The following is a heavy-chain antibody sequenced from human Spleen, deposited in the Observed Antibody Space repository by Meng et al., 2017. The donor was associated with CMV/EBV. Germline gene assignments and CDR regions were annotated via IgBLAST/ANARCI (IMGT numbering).Heavy chain of an antibody. D-gene: IGHD1-26*01. V-gene: IGHV4-34*01. CDR3: ARDAWSTSWDGLDY. J-gene: IGHJ4*02. CDR2: ISHIGMT. Sequence: SETLSLTCAVYGGSFSGYDWSWIRQPPGKGLEWIGEISHIGMTSYNPAIKSRATISVDTSKNQFSLNLRSVSAADTAVYYCARDAWSTSWDGLDYWGQGALVTVSS. CDR1: GGSFSGYD.